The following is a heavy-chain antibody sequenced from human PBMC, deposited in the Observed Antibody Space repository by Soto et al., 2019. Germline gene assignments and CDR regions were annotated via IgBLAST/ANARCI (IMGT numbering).Heavy chain of an antibody. CDR3: ARDQEDANDY. Sequence: GGTLRLSCAASGFTFSSYSMNWVRQAPGKGLEWVSSISSSSSYIYYADSVKGRFTISRDNAENSLYLQMNSLRAEDTAVYYCARDQEDANDYWGQGTLVTVSS. V-gene: IGHV3-21*01. D-gene: IGHD2-15*01. CDR1: GFTFSSYS. J-gene: IGHJ4*02. CDR2: ISSSSSYI.